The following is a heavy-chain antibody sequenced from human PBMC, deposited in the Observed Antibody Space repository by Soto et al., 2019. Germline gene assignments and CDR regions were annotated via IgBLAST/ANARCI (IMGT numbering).Heavy chain of an antibody. J-gene: IGHJ6*03. CDR3: AKGGFPRYYYYMDV. CDR2: ISSGDTNK. Sequence: GGSLRLSCAASGFTFSSYGMHWVRQAPGKGLEWVAVISSGDTNKYYADSVKGRFTISRDTSKNTLYLQMNSLRAEDTAAYYCAKGGFPRYYYYMDVWGKGTTVTVSS. CDR1: GFTFSSYG. V-gene: IGHV3-30*18.